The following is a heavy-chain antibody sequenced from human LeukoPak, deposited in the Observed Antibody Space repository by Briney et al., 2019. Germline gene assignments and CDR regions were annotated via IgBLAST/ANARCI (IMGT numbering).Heavy chain of an antibody. CDR1: GGSISSSSYY. CDR2: IYYSGST. Sequence: SETLSLTCTVSGGSISSSSYYWGWIRQPPGKGLEWIGSIYYSGSTYYNPSLKSRVTISVDTSKNQFSLKLSSVTAADTAVYYCARVVGATGGVNWFDPWGQGTLVTVSS. CDR3: ARVVGATGGVNWFDP. D-gene: IGHD1-26*01. V-gene: IGHV4-39*07. J-gene: IGHJ5*02.